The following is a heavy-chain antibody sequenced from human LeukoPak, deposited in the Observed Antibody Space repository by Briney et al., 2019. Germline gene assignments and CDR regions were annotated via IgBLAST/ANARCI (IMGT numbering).Heavy chain of an antibody. J-gene: IGHJ4*02. CDR2: ISGSGGST. D-gene: IGHD6-13*01. CDR1: GFTFSSYA. V-gene: IGHV3-23*01. CDR3: AKCGARRIAAAGNVDY. Sequence: GGSLRLSCAASGFTFSSYAMSWVRQAPGKGLEWVSAISGSGGSTYYADSVKGRFTISRDNSKNTLYLQMHSLRAEDTAVYYCAKCGARRIAAAGNVDYWGQGTLVTVSS.